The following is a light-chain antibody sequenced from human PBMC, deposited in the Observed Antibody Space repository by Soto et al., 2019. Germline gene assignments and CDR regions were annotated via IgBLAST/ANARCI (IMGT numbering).Light chain of an antibody. Sequence: DIVMTQSPLSSPVTLGQPASISCRSSQSLVHGNGNTYLSWLQQRPGQPPRLLIHEISNRVSGVPDRFSGSGAGTEFTLKISRVEAEDVGVYYCLQATQFPWTFGQGTKVDIK. CDR1: QSLVHGNGNTY. V-gene: IGKV2-24*01. J-gene: IGKJ1*01. CDR2: EIS. CDR3: LQATQFPWT.